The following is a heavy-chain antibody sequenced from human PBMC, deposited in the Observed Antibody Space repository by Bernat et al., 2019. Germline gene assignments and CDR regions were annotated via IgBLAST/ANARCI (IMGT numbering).Heavy chain of an antibody. Sequence: QLQLQESGPGLVKPSETLSLTCTVSGGSISSSSYYWGWIRQPPGKGLEWIGSIYYSGSTYYNPSLKSRVTISVDTSKNQFSLKLSSVTAADTAVYYCARHSGSGSYLSGMDVWGQGTTVT. J-gene: IGHJ6*02. CDR2: IYYSGST. D-gene: IGHD3-10*01. CDR1: GGSISSSSYY. CDR3: ARHSGSGSYLSGMDV. V-gene: IGHV4-39*01.